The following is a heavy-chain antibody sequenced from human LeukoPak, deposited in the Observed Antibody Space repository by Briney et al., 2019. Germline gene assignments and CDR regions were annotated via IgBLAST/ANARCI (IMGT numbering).Heavy chain of an antibody. V-gene: IGHV1-8*01. Sequence: ASVKVSCKASGYTFTSYDINWVRQATGQGLEWMGWMNPNSGNTGYAQKFQGRVTITADESTSTAYMELSSLRSEDTAVYYCARVGWVHLEYYFDYWGQGTLVTVSS. CDR2: MNPNSGNT. D-gene: IGHD2/OR15-2a*01. CDR1: GYTFTSYD. J-gene: IGHJ4*02. CDR3: ARVGWVHLEYYFDY.